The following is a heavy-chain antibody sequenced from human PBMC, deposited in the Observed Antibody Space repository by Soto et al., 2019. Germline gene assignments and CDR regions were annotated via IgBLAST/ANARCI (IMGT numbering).Heavy chain of an antibody. CDR3: ARGQDYDFWSGYFGV. D-gene: IGHD3-3*01. V-gene: IGHV1-46*01. CDR1: GYSFTSYH. J-gene: IGHJ6*04. Sequence: GASVKVSCKASGYSFTSYHLHWVRQAPGQGLEWLGGINPSTGRTSYAQKFQGRVTMTRNTSISTAYMELSSLRSEDTAVYYCARGQDYDFWSGYFGVWGKGTTVTVSS. CDR2: INPSTGRT.